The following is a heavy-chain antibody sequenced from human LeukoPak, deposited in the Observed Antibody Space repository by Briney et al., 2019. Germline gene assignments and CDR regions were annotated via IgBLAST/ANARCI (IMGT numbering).Heavy chain of an antibody. CDR3: ARAGYYYGSGRPYYMDV. D-gene: IGHD3-10*01. Sequence: PSETLSLTCAVSGGSFSGYYWTWIRQPPGKGLQWIGEINHSGSTNYNPSLKSRVTISLDTSKNQFSLKLSSVTAADTAVYYCARAGYYYGSGRPYYMDVWGKGTTVTISS. J-gene: IGHJ6*03. V-gene: IGHV4-34*01. CDR2: INHSGST. CDR1: GGSFSGYY.